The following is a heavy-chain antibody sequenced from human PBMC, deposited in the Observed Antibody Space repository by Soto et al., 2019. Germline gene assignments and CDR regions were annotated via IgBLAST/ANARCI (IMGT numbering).Heavy chain of an antibody. D-gene: IGHD3-16*01. Sequence: SETLSLTCAVYDGSFSDYYWNWIRQAPGKGLEWIGEIKHGGSTNYNPSLKTRVTMSLDTSKNQVSLKVTSVTAADTAMYYCARGRGEVDYWGHGTLVTVSS. V-gene: IGHV4-34*01. CDR3: ARGRGEVDY. CDR2: IKHGGST. J-gene: IGHJ4*01. CDR1: DGSFSDYY.